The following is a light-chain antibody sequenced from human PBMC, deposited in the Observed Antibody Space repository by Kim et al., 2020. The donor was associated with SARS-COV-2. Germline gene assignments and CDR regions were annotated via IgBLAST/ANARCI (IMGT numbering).Light chain of an antibody. CDR2: KAS. J-gene: IGKJ2*03. CDR3: QQFDSSPSS. Sequence: SASVGDRVTITCRASQTIGNWLAWYQHKSGKAPKLLIYKASSLESGVPSRFSGSGSGTEFTLTISSMQPDDFATYYCQQFDSSPSSSGQGTKLEI. CDR1: QTIGNW. V-gene: IGKV1-5*03.